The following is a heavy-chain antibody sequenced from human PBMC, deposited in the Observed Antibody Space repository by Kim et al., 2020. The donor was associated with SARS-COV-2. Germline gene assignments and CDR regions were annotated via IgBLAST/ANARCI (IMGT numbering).Heavy chain of an antibody. D-gene: IGHD3-3*01. Sequence: ANSLKGRFTISRDNSKNTLYLQMDRLRSEDRAVYYCARGGLYYDFWSGHDSWGQGTLVTVSS. J-gene: IGHJ4*02. CDR3: ARGGLYYDFWSGHDS. V-gene: IGHV3-64*01.